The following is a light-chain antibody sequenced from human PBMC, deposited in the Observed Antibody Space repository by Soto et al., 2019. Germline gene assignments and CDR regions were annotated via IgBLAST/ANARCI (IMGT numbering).Light chain of an antibody. CDR3: CSYADTDTWV. V-gene: IGLV2-11*01. Sequence: QSVLTQPRSVSGSPGQSVTISCTGTNSDVGGYNYVSWYQQYPGKAPKLMISGVSERPSGVPDRFSGSKSGNTASLTISGLQAEDEADYYCCSYADTDTWVFGGGTKLTVL. CDR1: NSDVGGYNY. CDR2: GVS. J-gene: IGLJ3*02.